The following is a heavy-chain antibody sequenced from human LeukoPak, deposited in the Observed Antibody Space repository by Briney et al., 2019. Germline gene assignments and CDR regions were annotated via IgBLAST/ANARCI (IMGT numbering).Heavy chain of an antibody. V-gene: IGHV3-15*01. CDR2: IKRKTDGGTT. CDR3: TTDSVTARRDDAFDI. Sequence: AGGSLRLSCAASGFTFSNAWMSWVRQAPGKGLEWDGRIKRKTDGGTTDYAAPVKGRFTISRDDSKNMLYLQMNSLKNEDTAVYYCTTDSVTARRDDAFDIWGQGT. CDR1: GFTFSNAW. J-gene: IGHJ3*02. D-gene: IGHD2-21*02.